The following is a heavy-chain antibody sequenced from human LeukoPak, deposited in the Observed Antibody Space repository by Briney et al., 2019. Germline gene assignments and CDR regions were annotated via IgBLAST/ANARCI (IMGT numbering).Heavy chain of an antibody. CDR3: AHAAGKQYYFDY. Sequence: GGSLRLSCAASGFTFSSYAMSWVRQAPGKGLEWVSAISGSGGSTYYADSVKGRFTISRDNSKDTLYLQMNSLRAEDTAVYYCAHAAGKQYYFDYWGQGTLVTVSS. V-gene: IGHV3-23*01. CDR1: GFTFSSYA. D-gene: IGHD6-13*01. CDR2: ISGSGGST. J-gene: IGHJ4*02.